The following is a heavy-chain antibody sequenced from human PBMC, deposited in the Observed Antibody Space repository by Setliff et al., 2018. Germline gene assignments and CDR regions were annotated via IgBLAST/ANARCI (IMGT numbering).Heavy chain of an antibody. CDR3: ARGRVEMATITPFDY. CDR1: GGSISSSSYY. Sequence: PSETLSLTCTVSGGSISSSSYYWGWIRQPPGKGLEWIASIYYSGSTYYNPSLKSRVTISVDTSKNQFSLKLSSVTAADTAVYYCARGRVEMATITPFDYWGQGTLVTVSS. CDR2: IYYSGST. V-gene: IGHV4-39*07. J-gene: IGHJ4*02. D-gene: IGHD5-12*01.